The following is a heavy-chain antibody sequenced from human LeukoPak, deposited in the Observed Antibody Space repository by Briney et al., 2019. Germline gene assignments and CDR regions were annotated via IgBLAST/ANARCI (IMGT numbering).Heavy chain of an antibody. V-gene: IGHV3-30-3*01. J-gene: IGHJ4*02. CDR3: AGNRWLQRYYFDY. CDR1: GFTFSSYA. Sequence: PGRSLRLSCAASGFTFSSYAMHWVRQAPGKGLEWVAVISYDGSNKYYADSVKGRFTISRDNSKNTLYLQMNSLRAEDTAVYYCAGNRWLQRYYFDYWGQGTLVTVSS. D-gene: IGHD5-24*01. CDR2: ISYDGSNK.